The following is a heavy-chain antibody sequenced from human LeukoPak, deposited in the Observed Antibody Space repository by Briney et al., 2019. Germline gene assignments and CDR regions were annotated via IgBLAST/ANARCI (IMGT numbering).Heavy chain of an antibody. CDR2: INGRSNYI. Sequence: KSGGSLRLSCATSGFTFSTYTINWVRQAPGKGLEWVSSINGRSNYIYYADSVEGRFTISRDNAKNSLYLQMNSLRVEDTAVYYCAREDGIVGDSSAFDIWGQGTMVTVSS. CDR3: AREDGIVGDSSAFDI. V-gene: IGHV3-21*01. CDR1: GFTFSTYT. D-gene: IGHD1-26*01. J-gene: IGHJ3*02.